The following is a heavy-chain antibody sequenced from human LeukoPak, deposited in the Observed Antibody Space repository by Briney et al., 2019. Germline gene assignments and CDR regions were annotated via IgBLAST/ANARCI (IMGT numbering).Heavy chain of an antibody. V-gene: IGHV3-30*02. D-gene: IGHD3-10*01. CDR1: GFTFSSYG. J-gene: IGHJ4*02. CDR2: IRYDGSNK. Sequence: GGSLRLSCAASGFTFSSYGMHWVRQAPGKGPEWVAFIRYDGSNKYYADSVKGRFTISRDNSKNTLYLQMNSLRAEDTAVYYCAKDGLVLLWFGEFPLDYWGQGTLVTVSS. CDR3: AKDGLVLLWFGEFPLDY.